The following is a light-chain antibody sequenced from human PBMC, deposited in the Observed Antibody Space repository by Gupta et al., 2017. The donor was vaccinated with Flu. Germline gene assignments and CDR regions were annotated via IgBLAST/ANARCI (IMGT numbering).Light chain of an antibody. V-gene: IGKV1-39*01. J-gene: IGKJ4*01. CDR1: QSVNSN. CDR3: QQSYTNLS. CDR2: VAS. Sequence: LSASVGDSVTLTCWEGQSVNSNLDWYLQGPGKAPKLLIYVASVRDWDVPQRYCGSGSGTDFALVSSGRLYEDSAIYYWQQSYTNLSFGEGTKVEIK.